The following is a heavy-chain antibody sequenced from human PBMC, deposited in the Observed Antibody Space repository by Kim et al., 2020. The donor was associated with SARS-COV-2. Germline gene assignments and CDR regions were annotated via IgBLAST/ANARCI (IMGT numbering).Heavy chain of an antibody. Sequence: GGSLRLSCAASGFTFSSYEMNWVRQAPGKGLEWVSYISSSGSTIYYADSVKGRFTISRDNAKNSLYLQMNSLRAEDTAVYYCARDGGGHCSSTSCYPQNTHWFDYWGQGTLVTVSS. CDR3: ARDGGGHCSSTSCYPQNTHWFDY. CDR1: GFTFSSYE. D-gene: IGHD2-2*01. CDR2: ISSSGSTI. V-gene: IGHV3-48*03. J-gene: IGHJ4*02.